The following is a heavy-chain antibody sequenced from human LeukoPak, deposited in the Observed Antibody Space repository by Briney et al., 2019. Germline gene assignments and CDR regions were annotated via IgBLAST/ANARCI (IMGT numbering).Heavy chain of an antibody. CDR1: GFTFSSFG. V-gene: IGHV3-23*01. CDR3: ARSLRVRGVPDYMDV. Sequence: PGGSLRLSCAASGFTFSSFGMTWVRQAPGKGLEWVSAITRSGGATYYRDSVKGRFTISRDNSKNTLYLQMNSLRADDTAVYYCARSLRVRGVPDYMDVWGRGTTVTISS. J-gene: IGHJ6*03. D-gene: IGHD3-10*01. CDR2: ITRSGGAT.